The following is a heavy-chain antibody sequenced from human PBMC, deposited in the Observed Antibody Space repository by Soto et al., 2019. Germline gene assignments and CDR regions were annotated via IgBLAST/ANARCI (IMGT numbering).Heavy chain of an antibody. CDR3: ARGHCSGGSCYGKGFDY. J-gene: IGHJ4*02. CDR2: IGTAGDT. Sequence: GGSLRLSCAASGFTFSSYDMHWVRQATGKGLEWVSAIGTAGDTYYPGSVKGRFTISRENAKNSLYLQMNSLRAGDTAVYYCARGHCSGGSCYGKGFDYWGQGTLVTVSS. CDR1: GFTFSSYD. V-gene: IGHV3-13*01. D-gene: IGHD2-15*01.